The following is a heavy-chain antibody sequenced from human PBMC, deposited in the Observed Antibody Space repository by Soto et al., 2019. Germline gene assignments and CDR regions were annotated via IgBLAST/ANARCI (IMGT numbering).Heavy chain of an antibody. J-gene: IGHJ4*02. CDR3: ARDLGGFPDY. D-gene: IGHD5-12*01. CDR2: ISAHNGNR. Sequence: QVQLVQSGVEVKKPGASVKVSCKASGYIFTSYGISWVRQAPGQGLEWMGWISAHNGNRKYAQKLQGRVTMTTATSTSTAYMELRSLRSDDTAVYYCARDLGGFPDYWGQGTLVTVSS. V-gene: IGHV1-18*01. CDR1: GYIFTSYG.